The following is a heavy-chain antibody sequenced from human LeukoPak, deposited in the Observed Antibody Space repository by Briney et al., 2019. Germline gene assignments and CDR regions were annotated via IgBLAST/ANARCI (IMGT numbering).Heavy chain of an antibody. Sequence: ASVKVSCKASGYIFTDYGISWVRQAPGQGLEWMGWISAFNGNTKYEKKPQGRVTMTTDTSMSTAYMELRGLRSGDTAVYYCARSGAAVTSHFDYWGQGVLVTVSS. D-gene: IGHD4-17*01. V-gene: IGHV1-18*01. J-gene: IGHJ4*02. CDR3: ARSGAAVTSHFDY. CDR2: ISAFNGNT. CDR1: GYIFTDYG.